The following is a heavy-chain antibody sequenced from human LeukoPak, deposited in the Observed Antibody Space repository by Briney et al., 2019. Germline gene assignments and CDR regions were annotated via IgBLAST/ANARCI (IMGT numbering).Heavy chain of an antibody. Sequence: PGGSLRLSCAASGFTFSDSYMSWIRQTPAKGLEWLSYISSSSSDTNYADSVKGRFTISRDNAKNSLYLQMNSLRAEDTAVYYCARGSRTIELGDDYWGQGTLVTVSS. CDR3: ARGSRTIELGDDY. CDR2: ISSSSSDT. CDR1: GFTFSDSY. D-gene: IGHD5-24*01. V-gene: IGHV3-11*06. J-gene: IGHJ4*02.